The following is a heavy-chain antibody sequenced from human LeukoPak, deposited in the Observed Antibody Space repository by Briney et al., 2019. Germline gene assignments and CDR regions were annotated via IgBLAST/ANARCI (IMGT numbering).Heavy chain of an antibody. Sequence: SAKVSCKASGGTFSSYAISWVRQAPGQGLEWMGGIIPIFGTANYAQKFQGRVTITADESTSTAYMELSSLRPEDTAVYYCARDVDTAMVCWGQGTLVTVSS. CDR2: IIPIFGTA. V-gene: IGHV1-69*13. D-gene: IGHD5-18*01. CDR1: GGTFSSYA. CDR3: ARDVDTAMVC. J-gene: IGHJ4*02.